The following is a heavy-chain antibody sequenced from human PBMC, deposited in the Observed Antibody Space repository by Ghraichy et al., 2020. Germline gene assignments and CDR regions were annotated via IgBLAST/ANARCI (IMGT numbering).Heavy chain of an antibody. Sequence: SETLSLTCTVSGGSISRNYWSWIRQAPGRGLEWIGYIYSSGSTNYNPSLKSRVTISVDTSKNQFSLKLSSVTAADTALYHCARDKGDYHRDAFDIWGQGTMVTVSS. CDR3: ARDKGDYHRDAFDI. J-gene: IGHJ3*02. V-gene: IGHV4-59*01. CDR2: IYSSGST. D-gene: IGHD4-17*01. CDR1: GGSISRNY.